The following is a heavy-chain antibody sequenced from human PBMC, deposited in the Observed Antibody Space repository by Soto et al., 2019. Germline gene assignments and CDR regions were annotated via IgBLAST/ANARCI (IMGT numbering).Heavy chain of an antibody. CDR1: GYTFTSYG. CDR3: AAAAPAFDY. CDR2: ISPDKGKT. J-gene: IGHJ4*01. D-gene: IGHD2-15*01. V-gene: IGHV1-18*01. Sequence: QVQLVQSGPEVKKPGASVKVSCKTSGYTFTSYGISWVRQAPGQGLEWMGWISPDKGKTHYAQNFQGRVTLTTDTSTSTASTDLSSLSSADTGVHYWAAAAPAFDYWGPGNPVTFAS.